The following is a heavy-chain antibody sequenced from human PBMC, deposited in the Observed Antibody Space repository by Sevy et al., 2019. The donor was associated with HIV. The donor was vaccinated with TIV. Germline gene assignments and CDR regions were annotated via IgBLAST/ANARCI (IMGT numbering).Heavy chain of an antibody. CDR1: GGPISSYY. CDR2: IHYTGSS. V-gene: IGHV4-59*01. J-gene: IGHJ5*02. D-gene: IGHD5-12*01. Sequence: SETLSLTCTVSGGPISSYYWSWPRQPPGKGLQYIGYIHYTGSSNYNPSLKSRVTISLDTSKNQFSLKVTSVTAADTAVYYCARAPPVRSGDDSLNWFDPWGQGTLVTVSS. CDR3: ARAPPVRSGDDSLNWFDP.